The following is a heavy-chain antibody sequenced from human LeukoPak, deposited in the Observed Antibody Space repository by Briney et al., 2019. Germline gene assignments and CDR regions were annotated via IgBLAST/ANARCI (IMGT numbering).Heavy chain of an antibody. CDR2: ISYDGSNK. V-gene: IGHV3-30*18. J-gene: IGHJ4*02. CDR3: AKDSGSSSSRSLDY. D-gene: IGHD6-13*01. CDR1: GFTFCSYG. Sequence: GGSLRLSCAASGFTFCSYGMHWVRQAPGKGLEWVAVISYDGSNKYYADSVKGRFTISRDNSKNTLYLQMNSLRAEDTAVYYCAKDSGSSSSRSLDYWGQGTLVTVSS.